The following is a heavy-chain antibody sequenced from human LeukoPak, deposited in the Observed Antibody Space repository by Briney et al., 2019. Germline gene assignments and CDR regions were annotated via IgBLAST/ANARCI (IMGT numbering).Heavy chain of an antibody. Sequence: PGGSLRLSCAASGFTVSYNYMSWVRQAPGKGLEWVSIIYSSGNTYYADSVKGRFTISRDNSKSMLYLQMNSLRAEDTAVYYCARGTAWGHQDHWGQGTLVTVSS. V-gene: IGHV3-66*01. CDR2: IYSSGNT. D-gene: IGHD7-27*01. J-gene: IGHJ4*02. CDR1: GFTVSYNY. CDR3: ARGTAWGHQDH.